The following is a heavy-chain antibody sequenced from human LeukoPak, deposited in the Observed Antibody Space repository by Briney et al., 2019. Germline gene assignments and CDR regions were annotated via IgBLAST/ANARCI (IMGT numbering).Heavy chain of an antibody. Sequence: SETLSLICGVSGGSISNGNWWSWVRQPPGKGLEWIGEIYRTGSANYNPSLKSRVTISVDKSKNQFSLSLNSVTAADTAVYYCVRCGSYCLDYWGQGTLVTVSS. CDR3: VRCGSYCLDY. J-gene: IGHJ4*02. D-gene: IGHD1-26*01. V-gene: IGHV4-4*02. CDR2: IYRTGSA. CDR1: GGSISNGNW.